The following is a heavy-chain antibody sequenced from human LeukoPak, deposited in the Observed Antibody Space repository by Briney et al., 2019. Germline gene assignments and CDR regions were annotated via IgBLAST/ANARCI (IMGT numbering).Heavy chain of an antibody. CDR2: VYYNGNT. J-gene: IGHJ5*02. Sequence: PSETLSLTCTVSGGSISTSSYYWGWIRQPPGKGLEWIGSVYYNGNTYYNPSLKSRVTISVDTSKNRFSLKLSSVTAADTAVYYCARQALDYGSGWYEGYWIDPWGQGTLVSVSS. CDR1: GGSISTSSYY. D-gene: IGHD6-13*01. V-gene: IGHV4-39*01. CDR3: ARQALDYGSGWYEGYWIDP.